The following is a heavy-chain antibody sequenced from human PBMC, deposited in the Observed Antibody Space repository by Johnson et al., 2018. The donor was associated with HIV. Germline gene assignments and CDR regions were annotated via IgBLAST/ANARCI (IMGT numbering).Heavy chain of an antibody. J-gene: IGHJ3*02. D-gene: IGHD4-23*01. CDR3: ANVSIATVVFGAFDI. CDR2: ISSDGRNK. Sequence: VQLVESGGGVVQPGRSLRLSCAASKFTFNNYAIHWVRQAPGKGLEWVAVISSDGRNKYYADSVKGRFTISRDNSKNTLYLQMNSLRTEDTAVYYCANVSIATVVFGAFDIWGQGTMVTVSS. V-gene: IGHV3-30*04. CDR1: KFTFNNYA.